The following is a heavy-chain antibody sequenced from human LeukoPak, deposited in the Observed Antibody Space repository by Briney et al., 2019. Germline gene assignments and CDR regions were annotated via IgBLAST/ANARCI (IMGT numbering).Heavy chain of an antibody. CDR2: IRFDGSNK. D-gene: IGHD4-23*01. J-gene: IGHJ4*02. V-gene: IGHV3-33*08. Sequence: GGSLRLSCAASGFTFSSYWMSWVRQAPGKGLEWVAFIRFDGSNKYYADSVKGRFTISRDNSKNTLFLQVNSLRAEDTAVYYCARRAGGYSHPYDYWGQGILVTVSS. CDR3: ARRAGGYSHPYDY. CDR1: GFTFSSYW.